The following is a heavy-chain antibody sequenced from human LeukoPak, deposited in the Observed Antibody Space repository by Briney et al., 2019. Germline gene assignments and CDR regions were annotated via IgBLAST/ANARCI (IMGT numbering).Heavy chain of an antibody. V-gene: IGHV4-59*01. CDR1: GDSISSYY. J-gene: IGHJ5*02. D-gene: IGHD2-15*01. CDR3: ARDAPVGYCSGGSCPPHWFDP. CDR2: IYYSGST. Sequence: PSETLSLTCTVSGDSISSYYWSWIRQPPGKGLEWIGYIYYSGSTNYNPSLKSRVTISVDTSKNQFSLKLSSVTAADTAVYYCARDAPVGYCSGGSCPPHWFDPWGQGTLVTVSS.